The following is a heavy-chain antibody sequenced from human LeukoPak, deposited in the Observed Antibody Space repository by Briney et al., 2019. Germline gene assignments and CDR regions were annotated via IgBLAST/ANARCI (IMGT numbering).Heavy chain of an antibody. D-gene: IGHD3-10*01. CDR1: GYTFTSYY. CDR3: AIPLGLYYYGSGRRYLSAMDV. V-gene: IGHV1-46*01. CDR2: INPSGGST. Sequence: GASVRVSCKASGYTFTSYYMHWVRQAPGQGLEWMGIINPSGGSTSYAQKFQGRVTMTRDTSTSTVYMELSSLRSEDTAVYYCAIPLGLYYYGSGRRYLSAMDVWGQGTTVTVSS. J-gene: IGHJ6*02.